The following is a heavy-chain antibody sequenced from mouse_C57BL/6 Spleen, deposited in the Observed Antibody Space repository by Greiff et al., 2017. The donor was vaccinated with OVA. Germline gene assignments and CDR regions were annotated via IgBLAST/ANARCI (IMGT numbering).Heavy chain of an antibody. CDR3: ASAYYYGSSHYYAMDY. V-gene: IGHV5-17*01. D-gene: IGHD1-1*01. Sequence: EVKVEESGGGLVKPGGSLKLSCAASGFTFSDYGMHWVRQAPEKGLEWVAYISSGSSTIYYADTVKGRFTISRDTAKHTLFLQMTSMRSEDTAMYYFASAYYYGSSHYYAMDYWGQGTSVTVSS. CDR2: ISSGSSTI. CDR1: GFTFSDYG. J-gene: IGHJ4*01.